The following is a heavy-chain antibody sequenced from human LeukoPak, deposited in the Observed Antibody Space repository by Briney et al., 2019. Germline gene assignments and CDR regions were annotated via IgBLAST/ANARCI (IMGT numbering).Heavy chain of an antibody. Sequence: GGSLRLSCAASGFTFSTYGMSWVRQAPGKGLEWDSSITVSGGGSTYVDSVRGRFTISRDNSKNTLYLQMNSLRAEDTAVYYCAKNLLGSAAYSWYFDLWGRGTLVTVSS. CDR1: GFTFSTYG. J-gene: IGHJ2*01. CDR2: ITVSGGGS. V-gene: IGHV3-23*01. D-gene: IGHD2-15*01. CDR3: AKNLLGSAAYSWYFDL.